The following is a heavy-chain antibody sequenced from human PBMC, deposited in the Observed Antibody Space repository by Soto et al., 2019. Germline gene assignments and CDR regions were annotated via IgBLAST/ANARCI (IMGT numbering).Heavy chain of an antibody. J-gene: IGHJ6*02. V-gene: IGHV5-51*01. CDR3: ARRYYYGMDV. CDR2: IYPGDSDT. CDR1: GYSFTSYW. Sequence: GESLTIYCTCSGYSFTSYWISWVRQMPGKGLEWMGIIYPGDSDTRYSPSFQGQVTISADKSISTAYLQWSSLKASDTAMYYCARRYYYGMDVWGQGTMVTVSS.